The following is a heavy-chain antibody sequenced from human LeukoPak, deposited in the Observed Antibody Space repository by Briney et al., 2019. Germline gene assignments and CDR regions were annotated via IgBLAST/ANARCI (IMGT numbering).Heavy chain of an antibody. J-gene: IGHJ5*02. CDR1: GYTFTGYY. D-gene: IGHD3-9*01. V-gene: IGHV1-2*06. CDR2: INPNSGGT. CDR3: ARELLTADYDILTGYWFDP. Sequence: ASVKVSCKASGYTFTGYYMHWVRQAPGQGLEWMGRINPNSGGTNYAQKFQSRVTMTRDTSISTAYMELSRLRSDDTAVYYCARELLTADYDILTGYWFDPWGQGNLAPVSA.